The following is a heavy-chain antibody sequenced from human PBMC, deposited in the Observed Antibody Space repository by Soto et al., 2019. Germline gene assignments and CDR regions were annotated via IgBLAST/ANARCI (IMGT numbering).Heavy chain of an antibody. CDR3: ARQNYGSGSYNNVRPNSFDP. CDR1: GGSISSGDYY. V-gene: IGHV4-30-4*01. J-gene: IGHJ5*02. D-gene: IGHD3-10*01. Sequence: SETLSLTCTVSGGSISSGDYYWSWIRQPPGKGLEWIGYIDYSGSTYYNPSLKSRVTISVDTSKNQFSLKLSSVTAADTAVYYCARQNYGSGSYNNVRPNSFDPWGQGTLVAVSS. CDR2: IDYSGST.